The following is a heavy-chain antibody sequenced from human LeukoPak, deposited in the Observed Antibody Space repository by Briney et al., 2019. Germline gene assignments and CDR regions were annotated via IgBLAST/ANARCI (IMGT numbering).Heavy chain of an antibody. CDR2: IYSGGST. J-gene: IGHJ4*02. V-gene: IGHV3-53*01. D-gene: IGHD4-17*01. CDR3: ARDCNGEGDY. Sequence: PGGSLRLSCAASGFIVSSNYMSWVRQAPGKGLEWVSVIYSGGSTYYADSVKGRFTISRDNAKNSLYLQMNNLRADDTAVYYCARDCNGEGDYWGQGTLVTVSS. CDR1: GFIVSSNY.